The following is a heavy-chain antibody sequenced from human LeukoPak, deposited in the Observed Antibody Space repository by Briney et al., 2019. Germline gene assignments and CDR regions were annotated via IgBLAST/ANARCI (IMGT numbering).Heavy chain of an antibody. CDR2: ISSSSSTI. CDR1: GFTFSSYS. D-gene: IGHD4/OR15-4a*01. Sequence: GGSLRLSCAASGFTFSSYSMNWVRQAPGKGLEWVSYISSSSSTIYYADFVKGRFTISRDNSKNTLYLQMNSLRVEDTAVYFCARDPGAFPYFFDNWGQGTLVTVSS. V-gene: IGHV3-48*01. CDR3: ARDPGAFPYFFDN. J-gene: IGHJ4*02.